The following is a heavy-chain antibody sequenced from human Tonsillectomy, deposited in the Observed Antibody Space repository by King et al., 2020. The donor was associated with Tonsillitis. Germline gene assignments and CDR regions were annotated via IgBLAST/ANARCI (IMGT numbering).Heavy chain of an antibody. Sequence: VQLQQWGAGLLKPSETLSLTCAVYGGSFSGYYWSWIRQPPGKGLEWIGEINHSESTNYNPSLKSRVSISADTSKNQFSLKLSSVTAADTAIYFCARGGRYFDWLSEYYFDYWGQGTLVTVSS. V-gene: IGHV4-34*01. J-gene: IGHJ4*02. D-gene: IGHD3-9*01. CDR1: GGSFSGYY. CDR2: INHSEST. CDR3: ARGGRYFDWLSEYYFDY.